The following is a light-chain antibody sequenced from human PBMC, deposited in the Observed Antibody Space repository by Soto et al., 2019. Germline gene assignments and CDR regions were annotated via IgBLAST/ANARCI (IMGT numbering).Light chain of an antibody. CDR2: KVD. Sequence: QSVLTQPASVSGSPGHSITIPCSGRSSDLGGLNYVSWYQQHPGKVPKLIIYKVDNRPSGISDRFSASKSGNTASLTISGIQAEDEANYYCSSDTTVPSPQWVFAGGTKLTVL. V-gene: IGLV2-14*01. CDR1: SSDLGGLNY. CDR3: SSDTTVPSPQWV. J-gene: IGLJ3*02.